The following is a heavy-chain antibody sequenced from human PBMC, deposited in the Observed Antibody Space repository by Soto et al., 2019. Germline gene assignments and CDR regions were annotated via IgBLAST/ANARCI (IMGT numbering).Heavy chain of an antibody. CDR3: ARGRGNYDSSGRYYFDY. J-gene: IGHJ4*02. CDR2: IYHSGST. Sequence: TSETLSLTCAVSGGSISSSNWWSWVRQPPGKGLEWIGEIYHSGSTNYNPSLKSRVTISVDKSKNQFSLKLSSVTAADTAVYYCARGRGNYDSSGRYYFDYWGQGTLVTVSS. CDR1: GGSISSSNW. V-gene: IGHV4-4*02. D-gene: IGHD3-22*01.